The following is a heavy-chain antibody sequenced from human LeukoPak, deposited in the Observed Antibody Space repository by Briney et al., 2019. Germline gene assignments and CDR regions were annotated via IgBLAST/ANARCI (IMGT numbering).Heavy chain of an antibody. D-gene: IGHD6-19*01. CDR1: GGSISSYY. V-gene: IGHV4-4*08. CDR3: ARREGSGLYYFDY. Sequence: ASETLSLTCTVSGGSISSYYWSWIRQPPGKGLEWIGYIYNSGSTNYNPSLKSRVTISVDTSKNRFSLKLTSVTAADTAVYYCARREGSGLYYFDYWGQGTLVTVSS. J-gene: IGHJ4*02. CDR2: IYNSGST.